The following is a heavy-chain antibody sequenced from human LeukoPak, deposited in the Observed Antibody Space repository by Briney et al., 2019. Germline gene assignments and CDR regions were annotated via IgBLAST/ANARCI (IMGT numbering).Heavy chain of an antibody. J-gene: IGHJ4*02. CDR3: ARAESVTKNYFDY. Sequence: GGSLRLSCAASGSTFSNYAMSWVRQAPGKGLEWASVMSGRGGSTYYADSVKGRFTISRDNAKNSLYLQMNSLRAEDTAVYYCARAESVTKNYFDYWGQGTLVTVSS. CDR2: MSGRGGST. V-gene: IGHV3-23*01. CDR1: GSTFSNYA. D-gene: IGHD4-17*01.